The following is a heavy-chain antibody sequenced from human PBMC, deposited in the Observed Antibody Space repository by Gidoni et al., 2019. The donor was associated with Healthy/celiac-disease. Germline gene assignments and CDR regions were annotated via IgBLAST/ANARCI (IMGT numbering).Heavy chain of an antibody. Sequence: QVQLVQSVSDLKKPGASVMVSCKASGYTFTRYPMNWVRQAPGQRPEWMGWINTNTGNPTYAQGFTGRFVFSLDTSVSTAYLQISSLKAEDTAVYYCARVTGYCSGGRCYSRYNWFDHWGQGTLVTVSS. CDR3: ARVTGYCSGGRCYSRYNWFDH. CDR2: INTNTGNP. D-gene: IGHD2-15*01. V-gene: IGHV7-4-1*02. CDR1: GYTFTRYP. J-gene: IGHJ5*02.